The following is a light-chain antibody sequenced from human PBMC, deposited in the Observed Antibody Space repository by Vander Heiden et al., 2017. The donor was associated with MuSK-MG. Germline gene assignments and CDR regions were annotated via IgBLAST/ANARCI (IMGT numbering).Light chain of an antibody. CDR1: QSVLYSSNNKNY. CDR3: QQDYSTRT. V-gene: IGKV4-1*01. Sequence: DLVMTQSPDSLAVSLGERATINCKSSQSVLYSSNNKNYLAWYQQKPGQPPKLLIYWASTREYGVPDRFSGSGSGTDFTLTSSSLQAEDVAVYYWQQDYSTRTFGQGTKVEIK. J-gene: IGKJ1*01. CDR2: WAS.